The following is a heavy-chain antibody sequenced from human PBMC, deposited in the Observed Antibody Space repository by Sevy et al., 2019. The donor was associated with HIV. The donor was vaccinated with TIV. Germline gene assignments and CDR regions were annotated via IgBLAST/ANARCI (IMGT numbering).Heavy chain of an antibody. CDR3: ARLDSIAAAGTQHIQH. CDR2: IYPGDSDT. V-gene: IGHV5-51*01. Sequence: GESLKISCKGSGYSFTSYWIGWVRPMPGKGLGWIGIIYPGDSDTRYSPSVQGQVTISADKTISTAYLQWSSLKASDTAMYYCARLDSIAAAGTQHIQHWGQGTLVTVSS. D-gene: IGHD6-13*01. J-gene: IGHJ1*01. CDR1: GYSFTSYW.